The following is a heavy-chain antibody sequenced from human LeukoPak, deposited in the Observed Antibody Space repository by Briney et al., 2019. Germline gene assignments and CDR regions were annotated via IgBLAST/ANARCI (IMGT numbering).Heavy chain of an antibody. J-gene: IGHJ5*02. D-gene: IGHD2-15*01. CDR1: GGSISSSSYS. V-gene: IGHV4-39*07. Sequence: SETLSLTCTVSGGSISSSSYSWGWIRQPPGQGLEWIGSIYYSGNTNYNPSLKSRVTISVDTSKNQFSLKLSSVTAADTAVYYCARGHWTFYCSGGSCYNNWFDPWGQGILVTVSS. CDR3: ARGHWTFYCSGGSCYNNWFDP. CDR2: IYYSGNT.